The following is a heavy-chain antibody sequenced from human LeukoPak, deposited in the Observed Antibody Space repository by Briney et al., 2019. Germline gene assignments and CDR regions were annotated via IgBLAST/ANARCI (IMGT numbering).Heavy chain of an antibody. CDR1: GGSLGSSSYY. Sequence: SESLSLTCTVSGGSLGSSSYYWGWNRQPPGKGLEWFRSIDYSGGTYYNPSPKSRGTISGDTSKNTFCLKLCYVTAADTAVYYCARWEEGDALDIWGQGTMVTVSS. D-gene: IGHD1-26*01. J-gene: IGHJ3*02. V-gene: IGHV4-39*07. CDR3: ARWEEGDALDI. CDR2: IDYSGGT.